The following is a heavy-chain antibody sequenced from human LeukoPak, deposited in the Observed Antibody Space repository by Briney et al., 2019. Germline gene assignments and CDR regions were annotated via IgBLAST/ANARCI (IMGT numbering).Heavy chain of an antibody. Sequence: SETLSLTCTVSGGSISSYYWSWIRQPPGKGLEWIGYIYYSGSTNYNPSLKSRVTISVDTSKNQFSLKLSSVTAADTAVYYCARQQEGGSYIGAFDIWGQGTMVTVSS. V-gene: IGHV4-59*08. D-gene: IGHD1-26*01. CDR1: GGSISSYY. CDR2: IYYSGST. CDR3: ARQQEGGSYIGAFDI. J-gene: IGHJ3*02.